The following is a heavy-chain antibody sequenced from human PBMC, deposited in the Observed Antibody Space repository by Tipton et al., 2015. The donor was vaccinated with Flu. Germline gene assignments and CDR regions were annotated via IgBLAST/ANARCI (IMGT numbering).Heavy chain of an antibody. D-gene: IGHD6-13*01. CDR2: INHSGTT. V-gene: IGHV4-34*01. Sequence: TLSLTCAVYGGSFSAYYWSWIRQPPGKGLEWVGEINHSGTTNYNPSLRSRVIMSLDMSKNEFSLKMISVTAADTAVYYCARLAALNWFDPWGQGTLVTVSS. J-gene: IGHJ5*02. CDR1: GGSFSAYY. CDR3: ARLAALNWFDP.